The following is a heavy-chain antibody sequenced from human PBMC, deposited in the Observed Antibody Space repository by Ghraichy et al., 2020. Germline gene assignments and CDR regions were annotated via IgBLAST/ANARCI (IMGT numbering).Heavy chain of an antibody. D-gene: IGHD5-24*01. CDR2: IYYSGST. CDR3: ARHKWLQFTWFDP. J-gene: IGHJ5*02. V-gene: IGHV4-39*01. CDR1: GGSISSSSYY. Sequence: SETLSLTCTVSGGSISSSSYYWGWIRQPPGKGLEWIGSIYYSGSTYYSPSLKSPVTISVDTSNNQFSLKLSSVTAADTAVYYCARHKWLQFTWFDPWGQGTLVTVSS.